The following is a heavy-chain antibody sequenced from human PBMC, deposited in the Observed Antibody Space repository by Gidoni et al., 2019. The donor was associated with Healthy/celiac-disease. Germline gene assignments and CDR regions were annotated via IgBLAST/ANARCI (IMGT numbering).Heavy chain of an antibody. CDR1: GFTVSSYA. V-gene: IGHV3-23*01. J-gene: IGHJ4*02. D-gene: IGHD5-18*01. Sequence: ELQLLESGGGLVQLGGSLRLSCAASGFTVSSYAMSWVRQAPGKGLDWVSAISGSGGSTYYADSVKGRFTISRDNSKNTLYLQMNSLRAEDTAVYYCAKGGTWIQLWAHFDYWGQGTLVTVSS. CDR2: ISGSGGST. CDR3: AKGGTWIQLWAHFDY.